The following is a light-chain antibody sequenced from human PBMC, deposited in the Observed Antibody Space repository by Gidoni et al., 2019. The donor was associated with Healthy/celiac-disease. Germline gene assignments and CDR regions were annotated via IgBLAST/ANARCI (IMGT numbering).Light chain of an antibody. J-gene: IGLJ2*01. CDR1: KLGDKY. CDR3: QAWDSSTGV. V-gene: IGLV3-1*01. CDR2: QDS. Sequence: SYELTQPPSVSVSPGQTASITCSGDKLGDKYACWYQQTPAQSPVLVIYQDSKRPSGPPPRFSGSNSGNTATLTISGTQAMDEADYYCQAWDSSTGVFGGGTKLTVL.